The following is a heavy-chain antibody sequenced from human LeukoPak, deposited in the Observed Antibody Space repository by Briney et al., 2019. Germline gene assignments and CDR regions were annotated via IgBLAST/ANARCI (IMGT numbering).Heavy chain of an antibody. J-gene: IGHJ6*03. CDR2: IRYDGSNK. CDR3: AKDYSYYGSGSFHDYYYYYMDV. CDR1: GFTFSSYG. Sequence: PGGSLRLSCAASGFTFSSYGMHWVRQAPGKGLEWVAFIRYDGSNKYYADSVKGRFTISRDNSKNTLYLQMNSLRAEDTAVYYCAKDYSYYGSGSFHDYYYYYMDVWGKGTTVTISS. V-gene: IGHV3-30*02. D-gene: IGHD3-10*01.